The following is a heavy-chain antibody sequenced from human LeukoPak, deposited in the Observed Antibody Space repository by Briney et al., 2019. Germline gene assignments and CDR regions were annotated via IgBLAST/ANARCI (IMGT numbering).Heavy chain of an antibody. J-gene: IGHJ4*02. CDR2: IKQDGSEK. Sequence: GGSLRLSCAASGFTFSSYWMSWVRQAPVKGLEWVANIKQDGSEKYYVDSVKGRFTISRDNAKNSLYLQMNSLRAEDTAVYYCARDRLAAMVYITDYWGQGTLVTVSS. CDR3: ARDRLAAMVYITDY. CDR1: GFTFSSYW. D-gene: IGHD5-18*01. V-gene: IGHV3-7*01.